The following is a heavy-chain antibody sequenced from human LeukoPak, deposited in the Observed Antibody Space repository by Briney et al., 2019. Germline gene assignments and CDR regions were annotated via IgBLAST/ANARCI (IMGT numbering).Heavy chain of an antibody. V-gene: IGHV3-66*01. J-gene: IGHJ1*01. D-gene: IGHD2-15*01. Sequence: GGSLRLSCAASGFSVSNNYVSWVRQAPGKGLEWVSVIYSGGSTFYADSVKGRFTISRDNSKNTLYLQMNSPRAEDTAVYYCASDSYSPEYFQHWGQGTLVTVSS. CDR3: ASDSYSPEYFQH. CDR1: GFSVSNNY. CDR2: IYSGGST.